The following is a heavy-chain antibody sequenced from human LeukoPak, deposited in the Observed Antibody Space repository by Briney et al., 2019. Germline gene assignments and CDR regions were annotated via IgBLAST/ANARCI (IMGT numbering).Heavy chain of an antibody. V-gene: IGHV4-59*12. CDR1: GGSISSYY. D-gene: IGHD6-6*01. CDR3: ARDRSVGVLPAPPFDF. CDR2: IYYSGST. Sequence: SETLSLTCTVSGGSISSYYWSWIRQPPGKGLEYIGYIYYSGSTNYNPSLKSRLTISADTSKNQFSLTLTSVTAADTAVYYCARDRSVGVLPAPPFDFWGQGTLVTVSS. J-gene: IGHJ4*02.